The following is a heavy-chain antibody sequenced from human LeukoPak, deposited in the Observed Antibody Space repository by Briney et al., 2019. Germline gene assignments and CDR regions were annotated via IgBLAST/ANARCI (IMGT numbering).Heavy chain of an antibody. Sequence: PSETLSLTCAVYGGSFSGYYWSWIRQPPGKGLEWIGEINHSGSTNYNPSLKSRVTISVDTSKNQLSLKLSSVTAADTAVYYCARRISSHSMSGFDPWGPGTLVTVSS. CDR1: GGSFSGYY. J-gene: IGHJ5*02. D-gene: IGHD6-6*01. CDR2: INHSGST. CDR3: ARRISSHSMSGFDP. V-gene: IGHV4-34*01.